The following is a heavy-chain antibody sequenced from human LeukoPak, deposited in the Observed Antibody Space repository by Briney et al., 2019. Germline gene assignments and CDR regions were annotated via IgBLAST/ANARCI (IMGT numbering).Heavy chain of an antibody. CDR3: AKDTGSGREKNFDY. Sequence: GGSLRLSCAASGFTFDDYAMHRVRQAPGKGLEWVSSISWNSGSRDYADSVKGRFTISRDNAESSLYLQMNSLRLEDTAFYYWAKDTGSGREKNFDYWGQGALVTVSS. V-gene: IGHV3-9*01. CDR1: GFTFDDYA. J-gene: IGHJ4*02. CDR2: ISWNSGSR. D-gene: IGHD6-19*01.